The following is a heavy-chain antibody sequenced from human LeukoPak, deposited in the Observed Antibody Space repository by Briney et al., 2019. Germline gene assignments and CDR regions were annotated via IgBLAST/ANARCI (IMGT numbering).Heavy chain of an antibody. V-gene: IGHV3-30-3*01. D-gene: IGHD4-17*01. CDR2: ISYDGSNK. Sequence: PGGSLRPSCAASGFTFSSYAMHWVRQAPGKGLEWVAVISYDGSNKYYADSVKGRFTISRDNSKNTLYLQMNSLRAEDTAVYYCARVYGDYVWGQGTLATVSS. CDR3: ARVYGDYV. CDR1: GFTFSSYA. J-gene: IGHJ4*02.